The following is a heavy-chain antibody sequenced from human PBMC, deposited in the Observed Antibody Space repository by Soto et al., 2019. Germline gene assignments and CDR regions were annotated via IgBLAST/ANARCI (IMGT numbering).Heavy chain of an antibody. D-gene: IGHD3-22*01. CDR3: AKDDSSLWFANDY. CDR2: ISSSSSTI. CDR1: GFTFSSYG. Sequence: EVQLVESGGDLVQPGGSLRLSCAASGFTFSSYGMNWVRQAPREGLEWVSYISSSSSTIYYADSVKGRFTISRDNAKNSLYLQMNSLRAEDTAVYSCAKDDSSLWFANDYWGQGTLVTVSS. J-gene: IGHJ4*02. V-gene: IGHV3-48*01.